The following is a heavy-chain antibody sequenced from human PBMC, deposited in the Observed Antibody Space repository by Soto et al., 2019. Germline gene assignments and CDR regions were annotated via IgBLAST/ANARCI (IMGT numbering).Heavy chain of an antibody. Sequence: QVQLVESGGGVVQPGRSPRLSCAASGFTFSSYGMHWVRQAPGKGLEWVAVISYDGSNKYYADSVKGRFTISRDNSKNTLYLQMNSLRAEDTAVYYCAKDPCSTSCYTSDYWGQGTLVTVSS. J-gene: IGHJ4*02. V-gene: IGHV3-30*18. D-gene: IGHD2-2*02. CDR1: GFTFSSYG. CDR2: ISYDGSNK. CDR3: AKDPCSTSCYTSDY.